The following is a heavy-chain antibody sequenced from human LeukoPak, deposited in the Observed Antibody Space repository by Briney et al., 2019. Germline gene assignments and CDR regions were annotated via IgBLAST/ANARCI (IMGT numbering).Heavy chain of an antibody. V-gene: IGHV1-2*04. CDR3: AGDLDCSSTSCYAGSWFDP. J-gene: IGHJ5*02. Sequence: ASVTVSFKASGYTFTGYYMHWVRQAPGQGLEWMGWINPNSGGTNYAQKFQGWVTMTRDTSISTAYMELSSLRSEDTAVYYCAGDLDCSSTSCYAGSWFDPWGQGTLVTVSS. CDR2: INPNSGGT. D-gene: IGHD2-2*01. CDR1: GYTFTGYY.